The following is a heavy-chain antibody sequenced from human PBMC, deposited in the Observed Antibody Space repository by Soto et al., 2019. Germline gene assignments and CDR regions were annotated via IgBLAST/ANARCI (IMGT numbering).Heavy chain of an antibody. CDR2: ISGSSSSI. CDR1: WFTLSNLT. D-gene: IGHD6-13*01. Sequence: CGSLRLSWGAFWFTLSNLTMNRVLQAPGKGLGWVSYISGSSSSIYYADSVKGRFTISRDNAKNSLYLQMNSLRAEDTAVYYCARGPAAGTTAYYYYHMDVWGKGTTVTVSS. CDR3: ARGPAAGTTAYYYYHMDV. V-gene: IGHV3-48*01. J-gene: IGHJ6*03.